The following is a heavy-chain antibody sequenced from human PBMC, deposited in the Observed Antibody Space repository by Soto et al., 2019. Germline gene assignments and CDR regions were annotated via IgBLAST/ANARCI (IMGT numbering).Heavy chain of an antibody. Sequence: EVQLLESGGGLVQPGGSLRLSCAASGFTFSFYAMSWVRQAPGKGPEWVSGITGSGGNIYYEDSVKGRFTISRDNSKNTLSLQMNSLRVEDTAVYYCASLEQWLPRDYWGQGTLVTVSS. CDR3: ASLEQWLPRDY. CDR1: GFTFSFYA. J-gene: IGHJ4*02. D-gene: IGHD6-19*01. V-gene: IGHV3-23*01. CDR2: ITGSGGNI.